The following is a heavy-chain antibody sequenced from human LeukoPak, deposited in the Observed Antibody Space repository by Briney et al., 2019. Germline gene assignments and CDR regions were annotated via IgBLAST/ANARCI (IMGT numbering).Heavy chain of an antibody. CDR2: ISSSSSYI. D-gene: IGHD1-14*01. J-gene: IGHJ3*01. V-gene: IGHV3-21*01. CDR3: AREVGPPVGLTQDAFDV. CDR1: GFTFSSYS. Sequence: GGSLRLSCAASGFTFSSYSMNWVRQAPGKGLEWVSSISSSSSYIYYADSVKGRFTISRDNAKNSLYLQMNSLRAEDTAVYYCAREVGPPVGLTQDAFDVWGQGTMVTVSS.